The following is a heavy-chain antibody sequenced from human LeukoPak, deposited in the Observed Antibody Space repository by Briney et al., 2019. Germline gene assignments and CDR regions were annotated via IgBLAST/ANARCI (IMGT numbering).Heavy chain of an antibody. CDR1: GGSISSYY. Sequence: SETLSLTCTVSGGSISSYYWSWIRQPPGKGLEWIGYTYYSGSTNYNPSLKSRVTISVDTSKNQFSLKLSSVTAADTAVYYCARELARKEMATIRRWFDPWGQGTLVTVSS. V-gene: IGHV4-59*01. CDR2: TYYSGST. J-gene: IGHJ5*02. CDR3: ARELARKEMATIRRWFDP. D-gene: IGHD5-24*01.